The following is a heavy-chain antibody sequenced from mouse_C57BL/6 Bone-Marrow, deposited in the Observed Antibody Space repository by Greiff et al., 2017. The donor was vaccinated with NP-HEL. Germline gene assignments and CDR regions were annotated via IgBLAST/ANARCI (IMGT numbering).Heavy chain of an antibody. D-gene: IGHD1-1*01. CDR2: SRNKANDYTT. J-gene: IGHJ1*03. CDR1: GFTFSDFY. Sequence: EVKLVESGGGLVQSGRSLRLSCATSGFTFSDFYMEWVRQAPGKGLEWIAASRNKANDYTTEYSASVKGRFIVSRDTSQSILYLQMNALRAEDTAIYYCARDAGDLLREWYFDVWGTGTTVTVSS. V-gene: IGHV7-1*01. CDR3: ARDAGDLLREWYFDV.